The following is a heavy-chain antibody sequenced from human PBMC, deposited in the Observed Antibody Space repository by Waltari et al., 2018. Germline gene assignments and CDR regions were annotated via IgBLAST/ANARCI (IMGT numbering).Heavy chain of an antibody. CDR2: MNPNSGNT. Sequence: QVQLVQSGAEVKKPGASVKVSCKASGYTFTSYDLNWLRQATGQGLEWMGWMNPNSGNTGYAQKFQGRVTITRNTSISTAYMELSSLRSEDTAVYYCAFSSWGNNDWFDPWGQGTLVTVSS. D-gene: IGHD6-13*01. CDR1: GYTFTSYD. J-gene: IGHJ5*02. V-gene: IGHV1-8*03. CDR3: AFSSWGNNDWFDP.